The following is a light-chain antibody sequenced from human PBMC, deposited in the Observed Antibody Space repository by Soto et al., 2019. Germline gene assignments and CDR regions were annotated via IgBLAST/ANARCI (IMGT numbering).Light chain of an antibody. CDR2: DVS. CDR1: SSDVGGYNY. CDR3: SSYTSSSTLNV. Sequence: TSSDVGGYNYVSWYQQHPGKAPKLMIYDVSNRPSGVSNRFSGSKSGNTASLTISGLQAEDEADYYCSSYTSSSTLNVFGTGTKVT. V-gene: IGLV2-14*04. J-gene: IGLJ1*01.